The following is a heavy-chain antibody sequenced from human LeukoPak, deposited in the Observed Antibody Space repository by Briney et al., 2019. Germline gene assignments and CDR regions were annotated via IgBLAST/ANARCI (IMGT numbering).Heavy chain of an antibody. J-gene: IGHJ6*03. CDR3: ARGPIVAVPAVYYYYMDV. CDR1: DGSFIGYY. V-gene: IGHV4-34*01. D-gene: IGHD2-2*01. Sequence: PSETLSLTCAVYDGSFIGYYWTWVRQTPGKGLEWIGDTLHSGDPNYNPSLESRATISVDTSQHQFTLNLTSVTAADTAVYFCARGPIVAVPAVYYYYMDVWGSGTTLTVSS. CDR2: TLHSGDP.